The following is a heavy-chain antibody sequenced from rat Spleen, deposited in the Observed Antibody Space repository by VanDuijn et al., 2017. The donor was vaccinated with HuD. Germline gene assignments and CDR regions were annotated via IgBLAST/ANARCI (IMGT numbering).Heavy chain of an antibody. Sequence: EVQLVESGGGLVQPGRSMKLSCAASGFTFTNYYIAWVRQAPTKGLEWVASIRTGGDKTYYGASVRGRFTISRENAKSILDLQMASLRSEDTATYYCARPGDINYPECFDYWGQGVLVTVSS. V-gene: IGHV5-25*01. CDR3: ARPGDINYPECFDY. J-gene: IGHJ2*01. CDR2: IRTGGDKT. D-gene: IGHD1-4*01. CDR1: GFTFTNYY.